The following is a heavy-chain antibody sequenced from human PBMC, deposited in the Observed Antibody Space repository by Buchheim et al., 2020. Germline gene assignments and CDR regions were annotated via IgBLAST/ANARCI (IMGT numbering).Heavy chain of an antibody. CDR3: ARGQRDQGYWYFDL. J-gene: IGHJ2*01. Sequence: VQLVESGGGLIQPGESLRLSCAASGFTFSSYGMNWVRQAPGKGLEWVSSISGSDNTIYYADSVKGRFTISRDNAKNSLVLHMNSLRVEDTAVYYCARGQRDQGYWYFDLWGRGT. V-gene: IGHV3-48*04. CDR1: GFTFSSYG. CDR2: ISGSDNTI.